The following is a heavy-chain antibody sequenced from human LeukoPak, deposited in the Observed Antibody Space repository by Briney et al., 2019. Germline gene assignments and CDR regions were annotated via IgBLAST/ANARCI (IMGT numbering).Heavy chain of an antibody. J-gene: IGHJ4*02. CDR3: ARGNCGGDCYSDY. CDR1: GFTFSSYS. Sequence: GSLRLSCAASGFTFSSYSMNWVRQAPGKGLEWIGYIYYSGSTNYNPSLKSRVTISVDTSKNQFSLKLSSVTAADTAVYYCARGNCGGDCYSDYWGQGTLVTVSS. D-gene: IGHD2-21*02. V-gene: IGHV4-59*01. CDR2: IYYSGST.